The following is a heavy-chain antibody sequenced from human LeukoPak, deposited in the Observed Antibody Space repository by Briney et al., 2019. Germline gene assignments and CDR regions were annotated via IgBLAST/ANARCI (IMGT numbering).Heavy chain of an antibody. J-gene: IGHJ6*02. V-gene: IGHV1-18*01. CDR1: GYTFTSYG. CDR2: ISAYNGNT. CDR3: ARDLRQRRFGRGYYYGMDV. D-gene: IGHD3-10*01. Sequence: ASVKVSCKASGYTFTSYGFSWVRQAPGQGLEWMGWISAYNGNTNYAQKLQGRVTMTTDTSTSTAYMELRSLTSDDTAVYYCARDLRQRRFGRGYYYGMDVWGQGTTVTVSS.